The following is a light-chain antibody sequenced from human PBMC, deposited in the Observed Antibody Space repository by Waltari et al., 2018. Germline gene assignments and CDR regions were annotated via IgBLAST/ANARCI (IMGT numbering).Light chain of an antibody. CDR2: DDS. CDR1: NIGRKS. J-gene: IGLJ3*02. CDR3: QVWDSSSDHWV. Sequence: SYVLTQQPSVSVAPGQTARITCGGTNIGRKSVHWYQQKPGQAPVLVVYDDSDRPSGIPVLFSGSNSGNTATLTISRVEAGDEADYYCQVWDSSSDHWVFGGGTKLTVL. V-gene: IGLV3-21*02.